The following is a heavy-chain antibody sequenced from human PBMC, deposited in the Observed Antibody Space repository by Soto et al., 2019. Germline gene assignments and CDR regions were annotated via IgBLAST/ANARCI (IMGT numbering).Heavy chain of an antibody. V-gene: IGHV1-46*01. D-gene: IGHD2-2*01. CDR1: GYTFTSYY. Sequence: ASVKVSCKASGYTFTSYYMHWVRQAPGQGLEWMGIINPSGGSTSYAQKFQGRVTMTRDTSTSTVYMELSSLRSDDTAVYYCAREDRDRETGLVPAAIDGMDVWGQGTTVTVS. J-gene: IGHJ6*02. CDR3: AREDRDRETGLVPAAIDGMDV. CDR2: INPSGGST.